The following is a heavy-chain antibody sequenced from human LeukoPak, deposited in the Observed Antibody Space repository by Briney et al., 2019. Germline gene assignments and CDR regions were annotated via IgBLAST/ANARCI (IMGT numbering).Heavy chain of an antibody. CDR1: GFTFSNAW. V-gene: IGHV3-15*01. CDR3: IPPPGY. CDR2: IKSRTDGGTT. J-gene: IGHJ4*02. Sequence: GGSLKLSRAASGFTFSNAWMTWVRQAPGKGLEWVGRIKSRTDGGTTDYAAPVKGRFTISRDDSKNTVYLQMNSLKIEDTAVYYCIPPPGYWGQGTLVTVSS.